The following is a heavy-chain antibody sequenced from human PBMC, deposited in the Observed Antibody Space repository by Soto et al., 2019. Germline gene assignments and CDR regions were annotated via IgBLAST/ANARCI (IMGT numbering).Heavy chain of an antibody. D-gene: IGHD3-3*01. CDR1: GYTFTSYG. V-gene: IGHV1-18*01. CDR3: ARDIIPISFWSGYYFGCFDP. J-gene: IGHJ5*02. Sequence: ASVKVSCKASGYTFTSYGISWVRQAPGQGLEWMGWISAYNGNTNYAQKLQGRVTMTTDTSTSTAYMELRSLRSDDTAVYYCARDIIPISFWSGYYFGCFDPWGQGTLVTVFS. CDR2: ISAYNGNT.